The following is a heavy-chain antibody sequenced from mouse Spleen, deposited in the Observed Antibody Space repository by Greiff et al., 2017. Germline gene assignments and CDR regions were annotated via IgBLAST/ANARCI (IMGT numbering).Heavy chain of an antibody. CDR3: ARRYFDY. J-gene: IGHJ2*01. CDR2: ISSGGGNT. V-gene: IGHV5-9*01. CDR1: GFTFSSYA. Sequence: DVMLVESGGGLVKLGGSLKLSCAASGFTFSSYAMSWVRQTPEKRLEWVATISSGGGNTYYPDSVKGRFTISRDNAKNTLYLQMSSLKSEDTAMYYCARRYFDYWGQGTTLTVSS.